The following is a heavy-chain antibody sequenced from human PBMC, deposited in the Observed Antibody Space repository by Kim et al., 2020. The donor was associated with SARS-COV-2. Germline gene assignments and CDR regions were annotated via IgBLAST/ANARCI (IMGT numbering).Heavy chain of an antibody. CDR3: AHSGGSGWYEEYYCDY. CDR2: IYWDDDK. J-gene: IGHJ4*02. Sequence: SGPTLVNPTQTLTLTCTFSGFSLSTSGVGVGWIRQPPGKALEWLALIYWDDDKRYSPSLKSRLTITKDTSKNQVVLTMTNMDPVDTATYYRAHSGGSGWYEEYYCDYWGQGTLVTVSS. CDR1: GFSLSTSGVG. D-gene: IGHD6-19*01. V-gene: IGHV2-5*02.